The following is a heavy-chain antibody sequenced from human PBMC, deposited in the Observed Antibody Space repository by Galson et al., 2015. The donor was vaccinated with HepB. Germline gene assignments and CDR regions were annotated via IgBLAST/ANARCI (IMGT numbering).Heavy chain of an antibody. Sequence: SLRLSCAASGFTLSSYPMHWVRQAPGRGLEWVALVSFDGNDEYYADSVKGRFTISRDNSKNTLYLQMNSLRIEDSAMYYCATIPGTLHILVVGDVPDFWGQGILVTVSS. CDR2: VSFDGNDE. D-gene: IGHD2-2*01. V-gene: IGHV3-30*04. J-gene: IGHJ4*02. CDR3: ATIPGTLHILVVGDVPDF. CDR1: GFTLSSYP.